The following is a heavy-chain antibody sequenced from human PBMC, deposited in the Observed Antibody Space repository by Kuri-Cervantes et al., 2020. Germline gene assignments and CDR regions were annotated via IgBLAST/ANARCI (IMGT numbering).Heavy chain of an antibody. CDR2: IGTAGDT. V-gene: IGHV3-13*01. D-gene: IGHD4-17*01. CDR1: GFTFSNYS. Sequence: GESLKISCAASGFTFSNYSMHWVRQATGKGLEWVSAIGTAGDTYYADSVKGRFTISRDNSKNTLYLQMNSLRAEDTAVYYCARESVTTYYYYGMDVWGQGTTVTVSS. J-gene: IGHJ6*02. CDR3: ARESVTTYYYYGMDV.